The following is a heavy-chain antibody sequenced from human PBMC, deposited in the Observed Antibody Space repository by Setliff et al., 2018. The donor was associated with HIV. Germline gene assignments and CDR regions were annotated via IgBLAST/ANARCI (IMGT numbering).Heavy chain of an antibody. V-gene: IGHV3-21*01. D-gene: IGHD1-26*01. Sequence: GSLRLSCAASGFTFSSYSMNWVRQAPGKGLEWVSSISSSSAYIYYADSVKGRFTISRDNAKNSLYLQMNSLRADDTAVNYCARVEVGATPEYFRHWGQGTLVTVSS. CDR2: ISSSSAYI. CDR3: ARVEVGATPEYFRH. J-gene: IGHJ1*01. CDR1: GFTFSSYS.